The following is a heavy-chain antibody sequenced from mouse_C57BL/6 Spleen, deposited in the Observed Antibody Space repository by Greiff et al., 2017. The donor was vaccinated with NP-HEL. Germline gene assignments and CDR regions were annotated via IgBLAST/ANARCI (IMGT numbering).Heavy chain of an antibody. V-gene: IGHV1-54*01. D-gene: IGHD2-3*01. Sequence: VQRVESGAELVRPGTSVKVSCKASGYAFTNYLIEWVKQRPGQGLEWIGVINPGSGGTNYNEKFKGKATLTADKSSSTAYMQLSSLTSEDSAVYFCARENGYFYFDYWGQGTTLTVSS. CDR1: GYAFTNYL. J-gene: IGHJ2*01. CDR3: ARENGYFYFDY. CDR2: INPGSGGT.